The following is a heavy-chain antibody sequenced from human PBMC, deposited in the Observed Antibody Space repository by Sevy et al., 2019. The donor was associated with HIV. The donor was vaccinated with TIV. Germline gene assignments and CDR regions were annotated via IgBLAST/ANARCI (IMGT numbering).Heavy chain of an antibody. V-gene: IGHV3-43*01. CDR2: ISWDGGST. Sequence: GGSLRLSCAASGFTFDDYTMHWVRQAPGKGLEWVSLISWDGGSTYYADSVKGRFTIYRDNSKNYLYLQMNSLRIEDTALYYCAKDSKQWLVKGGYFDYWGQGTLVTVSS. D-gene: IGHD6-19*01. CDR3: AKDSKQWLVKGGYFDY. CDR1: GFTFDDYT. J-gene: IGHJ4*02.